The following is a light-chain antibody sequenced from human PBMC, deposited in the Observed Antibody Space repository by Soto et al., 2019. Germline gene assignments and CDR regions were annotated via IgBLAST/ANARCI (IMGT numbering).Light chain of an antibody. CDR1: QSVSSN. CDR2: GAS. J-gene: IGKJ4*01. V-gene: IGKV3-15*01. CDR3: QRSTNLPLT. Sequence: RGMTQSPATLSVSLGDRATLSCRASQSVSSNLAWYQLKPGQAPRLLIYGASTRATGVPARFSGSRSGPEFTLTINSLQSEDFAIYYCQRSTNLPLTFAGGTNVDIK.